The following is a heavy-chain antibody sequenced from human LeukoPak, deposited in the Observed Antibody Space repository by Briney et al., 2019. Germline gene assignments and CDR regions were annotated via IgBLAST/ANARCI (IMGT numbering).Heavy chain of an antibody. V-gene: IGHV5-51*01. J-gene: IGHJ6*03. D-gene: IGHD6-13*01. Sequence: GESLKISCKGSGYSFTSYWIGWVRQMAGKGLEWMGIIDPGDSDTRYSPSFQGQVTISADKSISTAYLQWSSLKASDTAMYYCARQKQPDSYYYYMDVWGKGTTVTVSS. CDR3: ARQKQPDSYYYYMDV. CDR2: IDPGDSDT. CDR1: GYSFTSYW.